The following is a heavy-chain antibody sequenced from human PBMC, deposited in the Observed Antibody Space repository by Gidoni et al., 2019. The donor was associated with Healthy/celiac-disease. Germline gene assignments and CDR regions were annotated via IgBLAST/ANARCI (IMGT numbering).Heavy chain of an antibody. CDR1: GGSISSSSYY. Sequence: QLQLQESGPGLVKPSETLSLTCTVSGGSISSSSYYWGWIRQPPGKGLAWIGSIYYSGSTYYNPSLKSRVTISIDTSKNQFSLKLSSVTAADTAVYYCARRVGYCSGGSCYAEFDYWGQGTLVTVSS. CDR3: ARRVGYCSGGSCYAEFDY. V-gene: IGHV4-39*01. J-gene: IGHJ4*02. CDR2: IYYSGST. D-gene: IGHD2-15*01.